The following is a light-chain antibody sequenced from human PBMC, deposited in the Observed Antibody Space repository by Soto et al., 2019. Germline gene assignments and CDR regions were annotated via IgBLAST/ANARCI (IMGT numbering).Light chain of an antibody. CDR2: DAS. CDR1: QNINTW. J-gene: IGKJ1*01. Sequence: DIQMTQSPSTLSASVGDRFTITCRARQNINTWLAWYQQRPGKAPNLLIFDASTLENGVPPRFSGSGSGTEFTLTISSLQPDDFATYYCQQYNTRTFGQGTKVEI. CDR3: QQYNTRT. V-gene: IGKV1-5*01.